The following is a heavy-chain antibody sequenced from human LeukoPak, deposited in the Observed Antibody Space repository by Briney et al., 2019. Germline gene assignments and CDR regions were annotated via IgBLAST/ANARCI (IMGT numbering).Heavy chain of an antibody. D-gene: IGHD6-6*01. CDR3: ARELENMTPGAFDI. CDR2: IYSGGST. J-gene: IGHJ3*02. Sequence: GGSLRLSCAASGFTFSSYAMSWVRQAPGKGLEWVSVIYSGGSTYYADSVKGRFTISRDNSKNTLYLQMNSLRAEDTAVYYCARELENMTPGAFDIWGQGTMVTVSS. CDR1: GFTFSSYA. V-gene: IGHV3-66*01.